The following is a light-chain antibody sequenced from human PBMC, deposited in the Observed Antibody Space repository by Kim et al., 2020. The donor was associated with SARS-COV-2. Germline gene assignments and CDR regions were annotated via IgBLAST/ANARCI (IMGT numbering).Light chain of an antibody. CDR2: GAS. J-gene: IGKJ1*01. V-gene: IGKV3-20*01. CDR3: QYYIASPPGAP. CDR1: PSLRSTH. Sequence: GERATFSCRASPSLRSTHLAWYQQKPGQATRLLIDGASTRATGIPDRFSGSVSGTDFTLTISRLEPEDFAVYYCQYYIASPPGAPFGQGTKVDIK.